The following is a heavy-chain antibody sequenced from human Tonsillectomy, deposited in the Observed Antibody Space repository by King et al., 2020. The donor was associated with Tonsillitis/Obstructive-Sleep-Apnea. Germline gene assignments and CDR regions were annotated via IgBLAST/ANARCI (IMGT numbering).Heavy chain of an antibody. D-gene: IGHD6-19*01. J-gene: IGHJ4*02. Sequence: QLQESGPELVKPSETLSLTCTVSGGSISSSSYYWGWIRQPPGKGLEWIGSIYYSGSTYYNPSLKSRVTISVDTSKNQFSLKLSSVTAADTAVYYCARHIPPLIAVAGSRDYWGQGTLVTVSS. V-gene: IGHV4-39*01. CDR2: IYYSGST. CDR3: ARHIPPLIAVAGSRDY. CDR1: GGSISSSSYY.